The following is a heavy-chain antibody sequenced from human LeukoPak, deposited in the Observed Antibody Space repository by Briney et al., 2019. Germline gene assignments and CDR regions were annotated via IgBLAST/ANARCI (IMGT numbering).Heavy chain of an antibody. CDR1: GFTFSSYA. D-gene: IGHD5-18*01. CDR3: AKEPLIQLLGYYFDY. CDR2: ISGSGGST. V-gene: IGHV3-23*01. J-gene: IGHJ4*02. Sequence: PGGSLRLSCAASGFTFSSYAVSWVRQAPGKGLEWVSAISGSGGSTYYADSAKGRFTISRDNSKNTLYLQMNSLRAEDTAVYYCAKEPLIQLLGYYFDYWGQGTLVTVSS.